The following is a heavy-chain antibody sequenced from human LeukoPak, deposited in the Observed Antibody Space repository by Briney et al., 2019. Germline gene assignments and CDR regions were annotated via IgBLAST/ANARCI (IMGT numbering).Heavy chain of an antibody. D-gene: IGHD6-13*01. CDR1: GGSISSGGYY. Sequence: SETLSLTCTVSGGSISSGGYYWSWIRQHPGKGLEWIGYIYYSGSTYYNLSLKSRVTISVDTSKNQFSLKLSSVTAADTAVYYCARGGYSRDFDYWGQGTLVTVSS. J-gene: IGHJ4*02. CDR3: ARGGYSRDFDY. V-gene: IGHV4-31*03. CDR2: IYYSGST.